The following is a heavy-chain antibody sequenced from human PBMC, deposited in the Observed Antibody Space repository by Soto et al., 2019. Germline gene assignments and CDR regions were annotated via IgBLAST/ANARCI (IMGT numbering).Heavy chain of an antibody. CDR2: IYYSGST. J-gene: IGHJ5*02. Sequence: SETLSLTCTVSGGSISSYYWRWIRQPPGKGLEWIGYIYYSGSTNYNPSLKSRVTISVDTSKNQFSLKLSSVTAADTAVYYCARGLFYCSSTSCYASWFDPWGQGTLVTVSS. D-gene: IGHD2-2*01. CDR1: GGSISSYY. CDR3: ARGLFYCSSTSCYASWFDP. V-gene: IGHV4-59*01.